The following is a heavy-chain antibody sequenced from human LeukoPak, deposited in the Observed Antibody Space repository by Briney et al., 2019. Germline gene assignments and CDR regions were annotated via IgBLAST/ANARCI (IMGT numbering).Heavy chain of an antibody. CDR1: GGSISSYY. Sequence: PSETLSLTCIVSGGSISSYYWSWIRQPPGKGLEWIGYIYYSGSTNYNPSLKSRVTISVDTSKNQFSLKLSSVTAADTAVYYCAREYDIVATRFFDYWGQGTLVTVSS. V-gene: IGHV4-59*01. J-gene: IGHJ4*02. CDR3: AREYDIVATRFFDY. CDR2: IYYSGST. D-gene: IGHD5-12*01.